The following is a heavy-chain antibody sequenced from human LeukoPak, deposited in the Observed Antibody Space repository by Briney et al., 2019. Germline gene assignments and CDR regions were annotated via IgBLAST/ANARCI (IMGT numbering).Heavy chain of an antibody. V-gene: IGHV4-4*07. D-gene: IGHD2-2*01. CDR3: ARESPGSIFYYYGMDV. CDR1: GGSISSYY. J-gene: IGHJ6*02. Sequence: PSETLSLTCTVSGGSISSYYWSWNRQPAGKGLEWIGRIYTSGSTNYNPSLKSRVTMSVDTSKNQFSLKLSSVTAADTAVYYCARESPGSIFYYYGMDVWGQGTTVTVSS. CDR2: IYTSGST.